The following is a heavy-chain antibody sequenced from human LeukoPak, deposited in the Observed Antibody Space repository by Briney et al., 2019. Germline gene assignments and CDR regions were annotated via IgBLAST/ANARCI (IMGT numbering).Heavy chain of an antibody. CDR2: ISAYNGNT. Sequence: ASVKVSCKASGYTFTSYGISWVRQAPGQGLEWMGWISAYNGNTNYAQKLQGRVTMTTDTSTGTAYMELRSLRSDDTAVYYCARIRLEKGYCSSTSCYRWFGPWGQGTLVTVSS. CDR3: ARIRLEKGYCSSTSCYRWFGP. D-gene: IGHD2-2*01. V-gene: IGHV1-18*01. CDR1: GYTFTSYG. J-gene: IGHJ5*02.